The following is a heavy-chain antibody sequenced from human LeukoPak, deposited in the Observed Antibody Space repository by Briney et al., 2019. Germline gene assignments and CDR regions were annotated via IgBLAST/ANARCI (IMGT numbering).Heavy chain of an antibody. CDR3: ARDLAYSSSWYSLGY. J-gene: IGHJ4*02. CDR1: GFTVSDNY. V-gene: IGHV3-53*05. D-gene: IGHD6-13*01. Sequence: PGGSLRLSCAASGFTVSDNYMSWVRQAPGKGLEWVSLIYSAGGTYYADSVKGRFTISRDNSKNTLYLQMNSLRAEDTAVYYCARDLAYSSSWYSLGYWGQGTLVTVSS. CDR2: IYSAGGT.